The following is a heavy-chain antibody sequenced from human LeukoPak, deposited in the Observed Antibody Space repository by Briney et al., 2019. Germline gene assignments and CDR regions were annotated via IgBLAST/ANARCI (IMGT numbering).Heavy chain of an antibody. Sequence: GASVKVSCKASGYTFTGYYMHWVRQAPGQGLEWMGWINPNSGGTNYAQKFQGRVTMTRDTSISTAYMELSRLRSDDTAVYYCARDSLYGSLPRFYYYYYMDVWGKGTTVTVSS. V-gene: IGHV1-2*02. D-gene: IGHD4-23*01. CDR2: INPNSGGT. CDR3: ARDSLYGSLPRFYYYYYMDV. CDR1: GYTFTGYY. J-gene: IGHJ6*03.